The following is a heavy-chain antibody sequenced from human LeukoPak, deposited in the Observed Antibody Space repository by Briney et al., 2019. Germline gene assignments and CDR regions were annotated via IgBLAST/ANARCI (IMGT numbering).Heavy chain of an antibody. Sequence: GASVKVSCKASGYTFTGYHMHWVRQAPGQGLEWVGWINPNSGGTNYAQKFQGRVTMTRDTSISTAYMELSRLRSDDTAVYYCARVLGYYGSGSYYNWFDPWGQGTLVTVSS. D-gene: IGHD3-10*01. V-gene: IGHV1-2*02. CDR1: GYTFTGYH. J-gene: IGHJ5*02. CDR2: INPNSGGT. CDR3: ARVLGYYGSGSYYNWFDP.